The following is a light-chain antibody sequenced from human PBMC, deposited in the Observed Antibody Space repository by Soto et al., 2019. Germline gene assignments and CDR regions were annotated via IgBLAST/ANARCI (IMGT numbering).Light chain of an antibody. Sequence: QAVVTQPASVSGSPGQSITISCTGTSSDVGGYNYVSWYQQHPGKVPKLMIYDVTNRASGVSDRFSGSKSGNTASLTISGLQAEDEADYYCSSYTISITPYVFGTGTKLTVL. CDR2: DVT. CDR1: SSDVGGYNY. CDR3: SSYTISITPYV. J-gene: IGLJ1*01. V-gene: IGLV2-14*01.